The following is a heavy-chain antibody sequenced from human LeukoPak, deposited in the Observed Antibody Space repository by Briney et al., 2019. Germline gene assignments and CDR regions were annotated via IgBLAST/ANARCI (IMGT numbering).Heavy chain of an antibody. D-gene: IGHD6-6*01. CDR3: ARGFGKVAANVFGGYTMDV. CDR1: GFTVNSNY. V-gene: IGHV3-66*02. J-gene: IGHJ6*02. Sequence: PGVSLRLSCAASGFTVNSNYMSWVPQAPGKGLEWVSLIYNGGSTYYADSVKGRFTISRDNSKNTLYLQMNSLRPEDTAVYYCARGFGKVAANVFGGYTMDVWGQGTTVTVSS. CDR2: IYNGGST.